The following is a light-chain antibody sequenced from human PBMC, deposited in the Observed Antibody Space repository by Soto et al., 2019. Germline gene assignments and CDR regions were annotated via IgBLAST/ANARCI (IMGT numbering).Light chain of an antibody. V-gene: IGKV3-20*01. J-gene: IGKJ1*01. Sequence: VMTQSPATLSVSPGDGATLSCRASPSVTSNCLAWYQQKPGKAPRLLIHGISNRATGVPDRCSGSGSGTDFTLTISRLEPEDFAVYYCQQYTARPLTFGQGTKVDIK. CDR3: QQYTARPLT. CDR2: GIS. CDR1: PSVTSNC.